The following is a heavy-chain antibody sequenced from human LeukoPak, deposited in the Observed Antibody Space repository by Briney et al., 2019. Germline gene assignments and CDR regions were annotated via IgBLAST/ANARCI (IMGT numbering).Heavy chain of an antibody. V-gene: IGHV4-4*02. D-gene: IGHD1-1*01. CDR1: GDSISRSNW. J-gene: IGHJ6*03. Sequence: SETLSLTCAVSGDSISRSNWWSWVRRSPGKGLEWIGEVYHSGNTEVNPSLKSRVTMSVDRSKSQFSLNLDSVTAADTAVYYCARMFIKAVGTHYYFYMDVWGKGTTVTVSS. CDR2: VYHSGNT. CDR3: ARMFIKAVGTHYYFYMDV.